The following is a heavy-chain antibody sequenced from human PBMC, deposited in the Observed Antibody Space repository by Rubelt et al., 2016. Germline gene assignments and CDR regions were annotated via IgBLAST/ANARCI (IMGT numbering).Heavy chain of an antibody. Sequence: GGGVVQPGRSLRLSCAVSGFTFKNHGMHWVRQAPGKGLEWVALIWYDGSNKYYADSVKGRFTISRDNSKNMLYLQMNSLRAEDTAVYYCARVSSGWMYYFDYWGQGTLVTVSS. V-gene: IGHV3-33*01. CDR3: ARVSSGWMYYFDY. J-gene: IGHJ4*02. D-gene: IGHD6-19*01. CDR2: IWYDGSNK. CDR1: GFTFKNHG.